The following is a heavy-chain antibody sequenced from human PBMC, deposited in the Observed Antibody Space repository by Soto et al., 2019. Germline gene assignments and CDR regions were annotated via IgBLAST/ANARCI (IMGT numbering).Heavy chain of an antibody. V-gene: IGHV1-2*02. CDR2: INPNSGGT. J-gene: IGHJ4*02. CDR1: GYTFTGYY. Sequence: ASVKVSCKASGYTFTGYYMHWVRQAPGQGLEWMGWINPNSGGTNYAQKFQGRVTMTRDTSISTAYMELSRLRSDDTAVYYCARDDYDSSGYYPDYWGQGTLVTVSS. CDR3: ARDDYDSSGYYPDY. D-gene: IGHD3-22*01.